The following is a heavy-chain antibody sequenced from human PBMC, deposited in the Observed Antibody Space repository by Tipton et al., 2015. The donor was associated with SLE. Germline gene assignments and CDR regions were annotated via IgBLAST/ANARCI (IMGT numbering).Heavy chain of an antibody. V-gene: IGHV3-7*01. D-gene: IGHD2-2*01. Sequence: SLRLSCAASGFTFSSYWMSWVRHAPGKGLEWVANIKQDGREKYYVDSVRGRFTISRDNAKNSLYLQMHSLRAEDTAVYYCALGYQPDYYYYGMDVWGQGTTVTVAS. CDR2: IKQDGREK. J-gene: IGHJ6*02. CDR3: ALGYQPDYYYYGMDV. CDR1: GFTFSSYW.